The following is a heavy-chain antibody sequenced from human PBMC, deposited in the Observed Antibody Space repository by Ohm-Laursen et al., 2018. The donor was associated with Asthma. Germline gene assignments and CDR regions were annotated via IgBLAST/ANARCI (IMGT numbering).Heavy chain of an antibody. Sequence: GSLRLSCSASGFTFSNAWMSWVRQAPGKGLEWVGRIKSKTDGGTTDYAAPVKGRFTISRDDSKNTLYLQMNSLKTEDTAVYYCTIWGSYQPFDYWGQGTLVTVSS. CDR2: IKSKTDGGTT. D-gene: IGHD3-16*02. CDR3: TIWGSYQPFDY. CDR1: GFTFSNAW. V-gene: IGHV3-15*01. J-gene: IGHJ4*02.